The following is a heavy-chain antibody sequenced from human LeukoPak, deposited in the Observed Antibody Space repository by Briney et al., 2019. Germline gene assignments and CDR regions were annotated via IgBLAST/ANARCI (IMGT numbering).Heavy chain of an antibody. CDR2: ISSSSSTI. V-gene: IGHV3-48*01. CDR3: AKSLGVGGYTRYKGFDQ. Sequence: GGSLRLSCAASGFTFSSYSMNWVRQAPGKGLEWVSYISSSSSTIYYADSVKGRFTISRDNAKNSLYLQMNSLRAEDTAVYYCAKSLGVGGYTRYKGFDQWGQGTLVVVSS. CDR1: GFTFSSYS. J-gene: IGHJ4*02. D-gene: IGHD3-16*02.